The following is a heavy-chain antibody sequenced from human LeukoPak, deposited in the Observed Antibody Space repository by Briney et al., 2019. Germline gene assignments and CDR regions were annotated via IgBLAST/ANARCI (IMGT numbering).Heavy chain of an antibody. CDR2: ISGSGGST. Sequence: GGSLRLSCAASGFTFSSYAMSWVRQAPGKGLEWVSAISGSGGSTYYADSVKGRFTISRDNSKNTLYLQMNSLRAEDTAVYYCAKDAFDGYCSGGSCYSGDYWGQGTLVTVSS. J-gene: IGHJ4*02. CDR1: GFTFSSYA. D-gene: IGHD2-15*01. CDR3: AKDAFDGYCSGGSCYSGDY. V-gene: IGHV3-23*01.